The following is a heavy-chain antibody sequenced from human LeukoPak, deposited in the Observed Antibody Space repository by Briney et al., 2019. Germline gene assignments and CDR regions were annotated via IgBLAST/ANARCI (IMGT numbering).Heavy chain of an antibody. D-gene: IGHD1-26*01. J-gene: IGHJ4*02. CDR2: ISSSGSTI. CDR1: GFTFSSYE. Sequence: GGSLRLSCAASGFTFSSYEMNWVRQAPGKGLGWVSYISSSGSTIYYADSVKGRFTISRDNAKNSLYLQMNSLRAEDTAVYYCARLAGWELRSLDYWGQGTLVTVSS. V-gene: IGHV3-48*03. CDR3: ARLAGWELRSLDY.